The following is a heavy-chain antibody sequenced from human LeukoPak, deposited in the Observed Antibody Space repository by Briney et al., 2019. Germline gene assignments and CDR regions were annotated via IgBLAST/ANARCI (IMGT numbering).Heavy chain of an antibody. D-gene: IGHD3-3*01. CDR1: GGSFSGYY. CDR3: ARGRSNYDFWSGYYLSGGFDP. V-gene: IGHV4-34*01. CDR2: INHNGST. Sequence: SETLSLTCAVYGGSFSGYYWSWIRQPPGKGLEWIGEINHNGSTNYNPSLKSRVTISVDTSKNQFSLKLSSVTAADTAVYYCARGRSNYDFWSGYYLSGGFDPWGQGTLVTVSS. J-gene: IGHJ5*02.